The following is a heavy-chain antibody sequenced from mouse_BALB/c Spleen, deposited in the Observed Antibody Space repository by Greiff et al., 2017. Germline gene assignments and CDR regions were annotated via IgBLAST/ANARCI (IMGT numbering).Heavy chain of an antibody. CDR2: IDPENGNT. D-gene: IGHD3-1*01. V-gene: IGHV14-1*02. CDR3: ARSGELRYFDY. Sequence: VQLKQSGAELVRPGALVKLSCKASGFNIKDYYMHWVKQRPEQGLEWIGWIDPENGNTIYDPKFQGKASITADTSSNTAYLQLSSLTSEDTAVYYCARSGELRYFDYWGQGTTLTVSS. CDR1: GFNIKDYY. J-gene: IGHJ2*01.